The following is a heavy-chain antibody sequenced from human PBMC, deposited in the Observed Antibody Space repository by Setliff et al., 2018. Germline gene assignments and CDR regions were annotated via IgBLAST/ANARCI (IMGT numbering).Heavy chain of an antibody. V-gene: IGHV3-30*02. J-gene: IGHJ4*02. D-gene: IGHD3-22*01. Sequence: WGSLRLSCAASGFTFSGYGIHWVRQAPGKGLEWVAFIRPDGSNKYYADFVKGRFTISRDNSKNTLYLQMNSLRVEDTAVYYCAKDTYYYDSSGYYVFDYWGQGTLVTVSS. CDR3: AKDTYYYDSSGYYVFDY. CDR1: GFTFSGYG. CDR2: IRPDGSNK.